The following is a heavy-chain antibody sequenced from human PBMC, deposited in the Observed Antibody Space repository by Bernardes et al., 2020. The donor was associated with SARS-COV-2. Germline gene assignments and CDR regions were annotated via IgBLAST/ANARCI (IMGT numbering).Heavy chain of an antibody. CDR2: IYYSGST. Sequence: SETLSLTCSVPGGSMSSYYWSWIRQPPGKELEWIAYIYYSGSTDYNPSLKSRVTISIDTSKNQFSLKLSSVTAADTAMYYCARLRADALGGGFDSWGQGTLVTVSS. D-gene: IGHD1-26*01. V-gene: IGHV4-59*08. J-gene: IGHJ4*02. CDR1: GGSMSSYY. CDR3: ARLRADALGGGFDS.